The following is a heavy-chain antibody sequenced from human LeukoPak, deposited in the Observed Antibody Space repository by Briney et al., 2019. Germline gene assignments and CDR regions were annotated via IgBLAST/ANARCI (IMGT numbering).Heavy chain of an antibody. J-gene: IGHJ4*02. CDR3: ARGSGTVTTGGGDY. CDR1: GFTFSSYW. CDR2: ISYDGSNK. D-gene: IGHD4-17*01. Sequence: GGPLRLSCAASGFTFSSYWMHWVRQAPGKGLEWVAVISYDGSNKYYADSVKGRFTISRDNSKNTLYLQMNSLTAEDTAVYYCARGSGTVTTGGGDYWGQGTLVTVSS. V-gene: IGHV3-30-3*01.